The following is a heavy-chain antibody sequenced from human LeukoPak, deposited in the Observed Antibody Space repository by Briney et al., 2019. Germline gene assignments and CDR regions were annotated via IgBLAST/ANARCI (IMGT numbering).Heavy chain of an antibody. CDR3: TPRVVVITAPFDY. D-gene: IGHD2-21*01. V-gene: IGHV3-30*02. CDR2: IRYDGSDK. J-gene: IGHJ4*02. Sequence: PGGSLRLSCTASGFSFGSYGMHWVRQAPGKGPEWVAFIRYDGSDKYYADSVKGRFTISRDNSKNTLYLQMNSLRPDDTALYYITPRVVVITAPFDYWGEGTLVTVSS. CDR1: GFSFGSYG.